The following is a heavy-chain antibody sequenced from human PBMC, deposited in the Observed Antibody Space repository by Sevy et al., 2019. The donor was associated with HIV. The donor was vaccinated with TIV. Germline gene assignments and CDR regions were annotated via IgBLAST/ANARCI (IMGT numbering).Heavy chain of an antibody. CDR1: GFTFSNGW. CDR3: ATEGLYCSGSTCYTEGFDD. CDR2: IKSKTDGGTT. D-gene: IGHD2-15*01. V-gene: IGHV3-15*01. J-gene: IGHJ4*02. Sequence: GGCLRLSCAASGFTFSNGWMSWVRQAPGKGLEWVDRIKSKTDGGTTDYSAPMKGGFTISRHDSKNTVYLQMNSLKSEDTAVYYCATEGLYCSGSTCYTEGFDDWGQGTLVTVSS.